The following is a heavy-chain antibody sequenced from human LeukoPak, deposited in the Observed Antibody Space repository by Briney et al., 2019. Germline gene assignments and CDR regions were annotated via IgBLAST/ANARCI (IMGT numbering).Heavy chain of an antibody. Sequence: ASVKVSCKASGYTFTGYYMHWVRQAPGQGLEWMGWINPNSGGTNYAQKFQGRVTMTRDTSISTAYMELSRLRSDDTAVYYCARGGYYDYVWGNYWFDSWGQGTLVTVSS. V-gene: IGHV1-2*02. CDR2: INPNSGGT. D-gene: IGHD3-16*01. J-gene: IGHJ5*01. CDR3: ARGGYYDYVWGNYWFDS. CDR1: GYTFTGYY.